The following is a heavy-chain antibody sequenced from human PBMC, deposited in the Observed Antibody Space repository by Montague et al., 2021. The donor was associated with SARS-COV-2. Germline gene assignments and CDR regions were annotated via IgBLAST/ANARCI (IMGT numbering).Heavy chain of an antibody. CDR1: GGGSRKKGGE. CDR3: AHRREDATLITEWFDP. CDR2: IYWDGDK. D-gene: IGHD3-16*01. J-gene: IGHJ5*02. V-gene: IGHV2-5*02. Sequence: PALVKPTQTLTRRGKGEGGGSRKKGGEGGRKRKQKEKNLEWLALIYWDGDKRYSPSLMSRLTISRGTSKNQVVLTMTNMNPVDTATYYCAHRREDATLITEWFDPWGQGTMVTVSS.